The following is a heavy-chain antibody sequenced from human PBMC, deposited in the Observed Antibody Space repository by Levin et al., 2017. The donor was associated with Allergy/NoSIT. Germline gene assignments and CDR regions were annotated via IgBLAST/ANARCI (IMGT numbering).Heavy chain of an antibody. CDR3: ARLQPSAVALRRPAFDI. Sequence: ESLKISCKASGYTFTGYYMHWVRQAPGQGLEWMGWINPNSGGTNYAQKFQGRVTMTRDTSISTAYMELSRLRSDDTAVYYCARLQPSAVALRRPAFDIWGQGTMVTVSS. CDR1: GYTFTGYY. V-gene: IGHV1-2*02. J-gene: IGHJ3*02. CDR2: INPNSGGT. D-gene: IGHD3-16*01.